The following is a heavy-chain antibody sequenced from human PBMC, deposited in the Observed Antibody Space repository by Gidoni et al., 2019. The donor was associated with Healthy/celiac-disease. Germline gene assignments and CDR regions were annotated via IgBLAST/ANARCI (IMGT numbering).Heavy chain of an antibody. J-gene: IGHJ6*02. CDR1: GVTVRSYG. CDR2: ISYDGSNT. V-gene: IGHV3-30*18. CDR3: AKDGVDIVVVVAATAYYYGMDV. Sequence: QVQLVEHGGGVVQPGRSRRRAWAASGVTVRSYGMTWVGQAPGKGLEWVAVISYDGSNTSSADSVKGRFTISRDNSKNTLYLPMNSLRAEDTAVYYCAKDGVDIVVVVAATAYYYGMDVWGQGTTVTVSS. D-gene: IGHD2-15*01.